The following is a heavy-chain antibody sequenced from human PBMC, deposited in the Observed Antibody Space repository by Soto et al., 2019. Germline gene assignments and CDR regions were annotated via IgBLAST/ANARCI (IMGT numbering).Heavy chain of an antibody. V-gene: IGHV4-59*01. CDR1: GGSISSYY. CDR2: IYYSGST. CDR3: ARGANYCSSTSCYYYYGMDV. J-gene: IGHJ6*01. Sequence: PSETLSLTCTVSGGSISSYYWSWIRQPPGKGLEWIGYIYYSGSTNYNPSLKSRVTISVDTSKNQFSLKLSSVTAADTAVYYCARGANYCSSTSCYYYYGMDVWGQGTTVTFSS. D-gene: IGHD2-2*01.